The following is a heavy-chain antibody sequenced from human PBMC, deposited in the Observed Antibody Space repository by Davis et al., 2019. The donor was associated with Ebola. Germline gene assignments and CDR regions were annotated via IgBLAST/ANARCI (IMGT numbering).Heavy chain of an antibody. J-gene: IGHJ6*01. CDR3: TLLQEHL. Sequence: SGKVSCKASGGTFSSYAISWVRQAPGQGLEWMGRIIPILGIANYAQKFQGRVTITADKSTSTAYMELSSLHQGPIGLPPGTLLQEHLWG. CDR2: IIPILGIA. CDR1: GGTFSSYA. V-gene: IGHV1-69*04.